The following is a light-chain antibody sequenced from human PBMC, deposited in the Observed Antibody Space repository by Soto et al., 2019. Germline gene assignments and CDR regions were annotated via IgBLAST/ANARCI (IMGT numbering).Light chain of an antibody. CDR2: GAS. V-gene: IGKV3-15*01. CDR3: QQYNNWPPVT. J-gene: IGKJ1*01. Sequence: DIVMTQSPATLSVSPGDRATLSCRASQSVSNNLAWYQQKPGQAPRLLIYGASTRATGIPARFSGSGSGTEFTLTISSLQSEDFAVYYCQQYNNWPPVTFGQGTKVEIK. CDR1: QSVSNN.